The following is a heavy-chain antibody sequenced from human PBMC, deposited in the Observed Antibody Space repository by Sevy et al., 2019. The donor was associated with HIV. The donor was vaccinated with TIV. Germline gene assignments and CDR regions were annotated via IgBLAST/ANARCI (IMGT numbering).Heavy chain of an antibody. CDR3: ARGSGRLPPFDY. CDR1: GFTFSDYY. Sequence: GGSLRLSCAASGFTFSDYYMSWIRQAPGKGLEWVSYISSSSSYTNYADSVKGRFTISRDNAKNSLYLQMNSLRAEDTAVYYCARGSGRLPPFDYWGQGTLVTVSS. J-gene: IGHJ4*02. CDR2: ISSSSSYT. V-gene: IGHV3-11*06. D-gene: IGHD6-25*01.